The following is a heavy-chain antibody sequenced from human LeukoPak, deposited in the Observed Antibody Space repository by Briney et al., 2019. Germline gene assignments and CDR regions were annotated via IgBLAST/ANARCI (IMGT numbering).Heavy chain of an antibody. CDR2: IREDGNN. CDR3: ARDEVGGPLKY. Sequence: GGSLRLSCLGSDFIFTKYWMTWVRQAPGKCLEWVANIREDGNNYIDSVRGRFTISRDNAKNSLYLQVNSLRAEDTAVYYCARDEVGGPLKYWGQGILVTVSS. CDR1: DFIFTKYW. J-gene: IGHJ4*02. V-gene: IGHV3-7*01. D-gene: IGHD1-26*01.